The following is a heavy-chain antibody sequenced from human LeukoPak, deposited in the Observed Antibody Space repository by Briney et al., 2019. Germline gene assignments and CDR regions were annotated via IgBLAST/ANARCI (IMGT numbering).Heavy chain of an antibody. V-gene: IGHV3-23*01. D-gene: IGHD1-1*01. CDR1: GFTFRDYA. Sequence: GGSLRLSCAASGFTFRDYAINWVRQAPGKGLEWVSSISAAGGATYYADSVKGRFAISRVNSKNVVYLQMNSRRPDDTAVYYCARGVQLWYFDYWGHGTLVTVSS. CDR2: ISAAGGAT. J-gene: IGHJ4*01. CDR3: ARGVQLWYFDY.